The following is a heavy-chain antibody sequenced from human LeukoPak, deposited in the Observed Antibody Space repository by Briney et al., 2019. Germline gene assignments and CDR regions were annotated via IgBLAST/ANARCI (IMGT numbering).Heavy chain of an antibody. CDR3: ARAWRRQQLVMGGDY. CDR2: INHSGST. D-gene: IGHD6-13*01. J-gene: IGHJ4*02. CDR1: GGSFSGYY. V-gene: IGHV4-34*01. Sequence: PSETLSLTCAVYGGSFSGYYWSWIRQPPRKGLEWIGEINHSGSTNYNPSLKSRVTISVDTSKNQFSLKLSSVTAADTAVYYCARAWRRQQLVMGGDYWGQGTLVTVSS.